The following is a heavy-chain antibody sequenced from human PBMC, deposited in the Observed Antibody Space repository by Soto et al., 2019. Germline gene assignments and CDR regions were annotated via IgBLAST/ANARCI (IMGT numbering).Heavy chain of an antibody. J-gene: IGHJ3*02. CDR2: ISAYNGNT. CDR3: ALDILTGYYAFDI. CDR1: GYTFTSYG. V-gene: IGHV1-18*01. Sequence: ASVKVSCKASGYTFTSYGISWVRQAPGQGLEWMGWISAYNGNTNYAQKLQGRVTMTTDTSTSTAYMELSSLRSDDTAVYYCALDILTGYYAFDIWGQGTMVTVSS. D-gene: IGHD3-9*01.